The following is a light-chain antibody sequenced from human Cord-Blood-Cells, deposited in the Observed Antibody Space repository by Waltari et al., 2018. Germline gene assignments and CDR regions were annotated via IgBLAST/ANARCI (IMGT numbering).Light chain of an antibody. Sequence: QLVLTQSPSASASPGASVKLTCTLSSGHSSYAIAWHQQQPEKGPRYLMKLNSDGSHSKGDGIPDRFSGSSSGAERYLTISSLQSEDEADYYCQTWGTGIHVFGGGTKLTVL. CDR1: SGHSSYA. V-gene: IGLV4-69*01. J-gene: IGLJ3*02. CDR3: QTWGTGIHV. CDR2: LNSDGSH.